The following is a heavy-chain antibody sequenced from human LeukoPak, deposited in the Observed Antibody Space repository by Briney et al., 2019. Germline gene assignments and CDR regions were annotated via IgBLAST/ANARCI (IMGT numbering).Heavy chain of an antibody. CDR2: IYTSGST. D-gene: IGHD1-26*01. Sequence: SETLSLTCAVYGGSFSGYYWSWIRQPPGKGLEWIGRIYTSGSTNYNPSLKSRVTMSVDTSKNQFSLKLGSVTAADTAVYYCARSRGILNPPDYWGQGTLVTVSS. J-gene: IGHJ4*02. V-gene: IGHV4-59*10. CDR3: ARSRGILNPPDY. CDR1: GGSFSGYY.